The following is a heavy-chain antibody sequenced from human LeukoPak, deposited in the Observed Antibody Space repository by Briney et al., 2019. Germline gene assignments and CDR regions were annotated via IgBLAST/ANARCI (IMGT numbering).Heavy chain of an antibody. CDR2: ISYDGSNK. CDR3: AKGDSDAYYDFWSAQDGMDV. Sequence: GGSLRLSCAASGFTFSSYGMHWVRQAPGKGLEWVAVISYDGSNKYYADSVKGRFTISRDNSKNTLYLQMNSLRAEDTAVYYCAKGDSDAYYDFWSAQDGMDVWGHGTTVTVSS. V-gene: IGHV3-30*18. CDR1: GFTFSSYG. J-gene: IGHJ6*02. D-gene: IGHD3-3*01.